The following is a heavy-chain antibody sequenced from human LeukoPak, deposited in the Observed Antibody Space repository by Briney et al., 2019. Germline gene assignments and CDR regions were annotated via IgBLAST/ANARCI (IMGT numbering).Heavy chain of an antibody. Sequence: AAVKVSCKASGYTFTSYGISWVRQAPGQGLEWMGWISAYNGNTNYAQKVQGRVTMTTDKSTSTANMELRSLRSDDTAVYYCARDELYSSGWDLDSWGQGTLVTVSS. CDR1: GYTFTSYG. D-gene: IGHD6-19*01. J-gene: IGHJ4*02. V-gene: IGHV1-18*01. CDR2: ISAYNGNT. CDR3: ARDELYSSGWDLDS.